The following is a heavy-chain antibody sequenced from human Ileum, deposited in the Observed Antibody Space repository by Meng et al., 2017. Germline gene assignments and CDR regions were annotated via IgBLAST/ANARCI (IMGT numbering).Heavy chain of an antibody. V-gene: IGHV3-74*01. J-gene: IGHJ4*02. Sequence: EARLVDAGCGLFTPGGSLRLACAASGFTFSSHWMNWGGQAPGKGLEWVSRIRPDGSTTAFADSVEGRFTISRDNAKNTLYLQLNSLRGEDTAVYYCTRDFDSGYRLWGQGTLVTVSS. CDR2: IRPDGSTT. CDR3: TRDFDSGYRL. CDR1: GFTFSSHW. D-gene: IGHD5-12*01.